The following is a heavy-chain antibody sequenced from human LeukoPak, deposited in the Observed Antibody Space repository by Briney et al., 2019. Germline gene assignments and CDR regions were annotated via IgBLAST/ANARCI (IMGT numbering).Heavy chain of an antibody. D-gene: IGHD2-15*01. Sequence: SETLSLTCSVSGDSISGYYWSWIRQPAGKGLEWIGRIYTSGSTNYNPSLKSRVTMSVDTSKNQFSLNLTSATAADTAVYYCARENLEVGSQALDAFDIWGQGTMVTVSS. CDR3: ARENLEVGSQALDAFDI. CDR1: GDSISGYY. CDR2: IYTSGST. J-gene: IGHJ3*02. V-gene: IGHV4-4*07.